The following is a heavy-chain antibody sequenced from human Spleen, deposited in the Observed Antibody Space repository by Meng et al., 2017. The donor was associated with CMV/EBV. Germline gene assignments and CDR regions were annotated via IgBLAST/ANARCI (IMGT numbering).Heavy chain of an antibody. CDR1: GGSFSGYY. CDR2: IYHSGST. Sequence: SETLSLTCAVSGGSFSGYYWSWIRQSPGKGLEWIGSIYHSGSTHYNPSLKSRVTISIDTSKNQFSLKLSSVTAADTAVYYCARVLLWFGADYWGQGTLVTVSS. J-gene: IGHJ4*02. V-gene: IGHV4-38-2*01. CDR3: ARVLLWFGADY. D-gene: IGHD3-10*01.